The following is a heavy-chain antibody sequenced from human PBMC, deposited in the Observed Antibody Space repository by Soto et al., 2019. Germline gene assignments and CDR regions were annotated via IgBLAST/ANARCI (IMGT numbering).Heavy chain of an antibody. CDR1: GYGFTSYW. CDR2: IFPSDSDT. J-gene: IGHJ5*02. V-gene: IGHV5-51*01. CDR3: ARKDKSGYFNWFDP. D-gene: IGHD3-22*01. Sequence: GESLKISCRTSGYGFTSYWIAWVRQMPGKGLEWMGIIFPSDSDTRYSPSFQGQVTISADRSTSTVFLQWASLKASDTAVYFCARKDKSGYFNWFDPWGQGTLVTVS.